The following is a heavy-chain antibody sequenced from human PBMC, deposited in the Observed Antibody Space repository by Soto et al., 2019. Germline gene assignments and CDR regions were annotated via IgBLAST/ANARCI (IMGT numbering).Heavy chain of an antibody. V-gene: IGHV1-8*01. J-gene: IGHJ6*02. CDR1: RYTFTSYD. CDR3: ARGQEVWWNEGPLGVHDLDI. CDR2: MNPNSGNT. D-gene: IGHD1-1*01. Sequence: QVQFVQSGAEVKKSGASVKISCKASRYTFTSYDINWVRQDTGQGLEWMGWMNPNSGNTGYAQKIQGRITMTRNTSKDTAYMELSSLRCDATAAYYCARGQEVWWNEGPLGVHDLDIWGQGTTVTVAS.